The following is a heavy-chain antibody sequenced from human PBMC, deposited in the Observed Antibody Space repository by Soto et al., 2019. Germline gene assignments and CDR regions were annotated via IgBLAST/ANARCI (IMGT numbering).Heavy chain of an antibody. Sequence: EVQLVESGGGLVQPGGSLRLSCAASGFTFSSYWMSWVRQAPGKGLEWVANIKQDGSEKYYVDSVKGRFTISRDNAKNSLYLQMNSLRAEDTAVYYCARDRGMLLWFGELSNHPANYGMDVWGQGTTVTVSS. D-gene: IGHD3-10*01. J-gene: IGHJ6*02. CDR2: IKQDGSEK. CDR1: GFTFSSYW. CDR3: ARDRGMLLWFGELSNHPANYGMDV. V-gene: IGHV3-7*03.